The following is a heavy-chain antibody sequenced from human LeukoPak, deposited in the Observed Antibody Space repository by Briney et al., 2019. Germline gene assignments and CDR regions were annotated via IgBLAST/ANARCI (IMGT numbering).Heavy chain of an antibody. D-gene: IGHD3-3*01. CDR2: INHSGST. V-gene: IGHV4-34*01. CDR3: AAGFGVVYKGFN. Sequence: PSETLSLTCAVYGGSFSGYYWSWIRQPPGKGLEWIGEINHSGSTNYNPSLKSRVTISVDTSKNQFSLKLSSVTAADTAVYYCAAGFGVVYKGFNWGQGTLVTVSS. J-gene: IGHJ4*02. CDR1: GGSFSGYY.